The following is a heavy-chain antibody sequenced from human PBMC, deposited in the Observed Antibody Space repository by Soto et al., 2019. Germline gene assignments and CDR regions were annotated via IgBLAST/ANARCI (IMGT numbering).Heavy chain of an antibody. CDR3: ASGKYQLLSVFYYYYGMDV. Sequence: QVQLVQSGAEVKKPGSSVKVSCKASGGTFSSYAISWVRQAPGQGLEWMGGIIPIFGTANYAQKFQGRVTITADESTSTAYMELSSLRSEDTAVYYCASGKYQLLSVFYYYYGMDVWGQGTTVTVSS. CDR1: GGTFSSYA. CDR2: IIPIFGTA. V-gene: IGHV1-69*12. D-gene: IGHD2-2*01. J-gene: IGHJ6*02.